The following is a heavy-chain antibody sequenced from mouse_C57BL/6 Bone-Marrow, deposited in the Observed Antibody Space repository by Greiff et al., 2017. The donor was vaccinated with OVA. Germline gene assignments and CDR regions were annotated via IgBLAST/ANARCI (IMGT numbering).Heavy chain of an antibody. D-gene: IGHD2-4*01. CDR1: GYAFSSSW. Sequence: QVQLQQSGPELVKPGASVKISCKASGYAFSSSWLNWVKQRPGKGLEWIGRLYPGDGDTNYNGKFKGKATLTADKSSSTAYMQLSSLTSEDSAVYFCAKPIYYDYDYWYFDVWGTGTTVTVSS. CDR2: LYPGDGDT. J-gene: IGHJ1*03. CDR3: AKPIYYDYDYWYFDV. V-gene: IGHV1-82*01.